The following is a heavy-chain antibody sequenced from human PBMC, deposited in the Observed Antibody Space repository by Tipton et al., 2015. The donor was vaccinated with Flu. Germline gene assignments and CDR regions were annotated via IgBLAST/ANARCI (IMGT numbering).Heavy chain of an antibody. CDR3: ARESRSGPAWFDP. Sequence: TLSLTCTVSGGSISSYYWSWIRQPAGKGLEWIGRIYSSGSTSYNPSLKSRVTISVDTSKNQFSLKLRSVTAADTAVYYCARESRSGPAWFDPWGQGTLVTVSS. V-gene: IGHV4-4*07. CDR1: GGSISSYY. J-gene: IGHJ5*02. D-gene: IGHD3-10*01. CDR2: IYSSGST.